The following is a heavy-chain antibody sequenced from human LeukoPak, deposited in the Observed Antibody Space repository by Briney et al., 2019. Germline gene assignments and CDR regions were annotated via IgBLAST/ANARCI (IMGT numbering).Heavy chain of an antibody. CDR1: GYTFTGYY. J-gene: IGHJ4*02. V-gene: IGHV1-2*02. CDR2: INPNTGGT. Sequence: GASVKVSYKASGYTFTGYYIHWVRQAPGEGLEWMGWINPNTGGTNYAQKFQGRVTRTRDTSISTAYMELSRLRSDDTAVYYCARVDRPYSSSVGYWGQGTLVTVSS. CDR3: ARVDRPYSSSVGY. D-gene: IGHD6-19*01.